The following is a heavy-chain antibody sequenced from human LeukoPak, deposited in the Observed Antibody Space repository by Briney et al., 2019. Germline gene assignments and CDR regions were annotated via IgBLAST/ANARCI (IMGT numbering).Heavy chain of an antibody. Sequence: SETLCLTCAVYGGSFSGYYWSWICQPPGKGLEWIGEINHSGSTNYNPSLKSRVTISVDTSKNQFSLKLSSVTAADTAVYYCASGRGIAAAGKVSGWFDPWGRGTLVTVSS. D-gene: IGHD6-13*01. V-gene: IGHV4-34*01. CDR3: ASGRGIAAAGKVSGWFDP. CDR1: GGSFSGYY. CDR2: INHSGST. J-gene: IGHJ5*02.